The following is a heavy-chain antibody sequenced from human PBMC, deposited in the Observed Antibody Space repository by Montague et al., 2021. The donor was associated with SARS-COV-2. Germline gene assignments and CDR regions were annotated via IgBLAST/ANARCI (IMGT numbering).Heavy chain of an antibody. Sequence: SETLPLTCTVSGGSISSSSYYWAWIRQPPGKGLEWIGSIYYRGSTYYNPSLKSRVIISVDTSKNQLSLELSSVTAADTAVYYCATQEDPSGWIPGPFDFWGQGTLLTVSS. V-gene: IGHV4-39*01. J-gene: IGHJ4*02. CDR2: IYYRGST. CDR1: GGSISSSSYY. CDR3: ATQEDPSGWIPGPFDF. D-gene: IGHD6-19*01.